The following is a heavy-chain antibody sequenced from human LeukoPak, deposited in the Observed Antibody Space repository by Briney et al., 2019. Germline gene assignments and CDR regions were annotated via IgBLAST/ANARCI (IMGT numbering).Heavy chain of an antibody. D-gene: IGHD5-12*01. J-gene: IGHJ4*02. V-gene: IGHV6-1*01. CDR2: TYYRSKWYN. CDR1: GDSVSSNSAA. Sequence: SQTLSLTCAISGDSVSSNSAAWNWIRQSPSRGLEWLGRTYYRSKWYNDYAESVESRITINPDTSKNQFSLQLKSVTPEDTAVYYCARDWSRGYSGYDYVGFFDYWGQGTLVTVSS. CDR3: ARDWSRGYSGYDYVGFFDY.